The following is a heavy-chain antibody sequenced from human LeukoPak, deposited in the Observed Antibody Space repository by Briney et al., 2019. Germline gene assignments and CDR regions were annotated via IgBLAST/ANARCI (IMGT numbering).Heavy chain of an antibody. CDR3: ARDETWLQF. V-gene: IGHV3-48*04. J-gene: IGHJ4*02. CDR1: GFTFSSYG. Sequence: GRSLRLSCAASGFTFSSYGMHWIRQAPGKGLEWVSYISSSGSTIYYADSVKGRFTISRDNAKNSLYLQMNSLRAEDTAVYYCARDETWLQFWGQGTLVTVSS. D-gene: IGHD5-24*01. CDR2: ISSSGSTI.